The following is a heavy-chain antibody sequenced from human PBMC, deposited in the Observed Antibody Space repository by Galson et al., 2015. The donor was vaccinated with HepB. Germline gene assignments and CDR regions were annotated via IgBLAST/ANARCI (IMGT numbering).Heavy chain of an antibody. Sequence: SLRLSCAASGFTFSSYSMNWVRQAPGRGLEWVSSISSSSSYIYYADSVKGRFTISRDNAKISLYLQMNSLRAEDTAAYYCANRRAGYCSGGSCRIDYWGQGTLVTASS. V-gene: IGHV3-21*01. D-gene: IGHD2-15*01. CDR3: ANRRAGYCSGGSCRIDY. CDR1: GFTFSSYS. CDR2: ISSSSSYI. J-gene: IGHJ4*02.